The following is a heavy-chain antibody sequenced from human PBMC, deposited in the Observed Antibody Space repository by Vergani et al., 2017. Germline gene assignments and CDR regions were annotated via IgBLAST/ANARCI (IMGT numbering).Heavy chain of an antibody. V-gene: IGHV4-34*01. J-gene: IGHJ4*02. CDR3: VRGVFRRPFFDY. Sequence: QVQLQQWGAGLLKPSETLSLTCAVSGGSFSGYYWSWIRQPQGKGLEWIGEINHSGSTNYNPSLKSRVTISVDTSKNQFSLKLSSVTAADTAVYYCVRGVFRRPFFDYWGQGTLVTVSS. CDR2: INHSGST. D-gene: IGHD2/OR15-2a*01. CDR1: GGSFSGYY.